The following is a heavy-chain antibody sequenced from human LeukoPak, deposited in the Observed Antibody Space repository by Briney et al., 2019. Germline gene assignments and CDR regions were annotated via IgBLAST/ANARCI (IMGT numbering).Heavy chain of an antibody. CDR1: GYTLTELS. CDR3: ATHRAYFDSSGYVH. V-gene: IGHV1-24*01. D-gene: IGHD3-22*01. CDR2: FDPEDGET. J-gene: IGHJ4*02. Sequence: ASVKVSCKVSGYTLTELSMHWVRQAPARGLECIGGFDPEDGETIYAQKFQGRVTMTEDTSTDTAYMELSSLRSEDTAVYYCATHRAYFDSSGYVHWGQGTLVTVSS.